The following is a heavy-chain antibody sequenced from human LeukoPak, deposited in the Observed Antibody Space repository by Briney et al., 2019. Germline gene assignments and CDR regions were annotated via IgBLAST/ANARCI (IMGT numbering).Heavy chain of an antibody. D-gene: IGHD4-17*01. CDR3: AGTTVTDLYYYYYYMDV. Sequence: PSETLSLTCTVSGGSISSYYWSWIRQPPGKGLEWIGYIYYSGSTNYNPSLKSRVTISVDTSKNQFSLKLSSVTAADTAVYYCAGTTVTDLYYYYYYMDVWGKGTTVTVSS. CDR1: GGSISSYY. V-gene: IGHV4-59*01. CDR2: IYYSGST. J-gene: IGHJ6*03.